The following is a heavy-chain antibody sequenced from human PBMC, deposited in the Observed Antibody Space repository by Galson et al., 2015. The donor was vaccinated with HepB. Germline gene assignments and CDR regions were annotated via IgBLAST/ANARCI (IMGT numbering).Heavy chain of an antibody. J-gene: IGHJ4*01. CDR1: GGSINYYY. V-gene: IGHV4-59*01. CDR3: VRGAGHYYDSSAYTPFDY. CDR2: IQYNGRSNYSPT. D-gene: IGHD3-22*01. Sequence: LSLTCTVSGGSINYYYWTWIRQSPGKGLEWLGYIQYNGRSNYSPTKYNPSLKDRATMAVDAAKGHFSLELASVTAADAGLYYCVRGAGHYYDSSAYTPFDYWGQGTLVAVSS.